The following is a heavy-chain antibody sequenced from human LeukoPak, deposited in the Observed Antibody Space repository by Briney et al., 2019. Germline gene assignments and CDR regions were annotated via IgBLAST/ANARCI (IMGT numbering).Heavy chain of an antibody. Sequence: PGGSLRLSCAASGFTFNNYSMSWVRQAPGKGLEWVSTFTGTRGNTYYADSVKGRFSISRNNAKNSLYLQMNSLRAEDTAVYYCARARIRFLEWFVFDYWGQGTLVTVSS. J-gene: IGHJ4*02. CDR2: FTGTRGNT. CDR1: GFTFNNYS. D-gene: IGHD3-3*01. V-gene: IGHV3-23*01. CDR3: ARARIRFLEWFVFDY.